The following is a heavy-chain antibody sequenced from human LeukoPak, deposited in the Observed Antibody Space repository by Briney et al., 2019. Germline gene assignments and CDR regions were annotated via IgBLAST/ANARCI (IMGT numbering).Heavy chain of an antibody. CDR1: GFTFSSYA. CDR3: AKGGPQFFDY. Sequence: GGSLRLSCAASGFTFSSYAMHWVRQAPGKGLEWVAVISYDGSNKYYADSVKGRFTISRDSSKSTLYLQMNSLRAEDTAVYFCAKGGPQFFDYWGQGSLVTVSS. V-gene: IGHV3-30*04. J-gene: IGHJ4*02. CDR2: ISYDGSNK. D-gene: IGHD5-24*01.